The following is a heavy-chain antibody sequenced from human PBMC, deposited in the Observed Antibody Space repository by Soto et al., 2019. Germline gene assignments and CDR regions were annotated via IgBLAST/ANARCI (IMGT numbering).Heavy chain of an antibody. D-gene: IGHD1-26*01. CDR1: GGSISSYY. CDR2: IYTSGST. V-gene: IGHV4-4*07. J-gene: IGHJ5*02. CDR3: ARDHYIGIFNWFDP. Sequence: NPSETLSLTCTVSGGSISSYYWSWIRQPAGKGLEWVGRIYTSGSTNYNPSLKSRVTMSVDTSKNQFSLKLSSVTAADTAVYYCARDHYIGIFNWFDPWGQGTLVTVSS.